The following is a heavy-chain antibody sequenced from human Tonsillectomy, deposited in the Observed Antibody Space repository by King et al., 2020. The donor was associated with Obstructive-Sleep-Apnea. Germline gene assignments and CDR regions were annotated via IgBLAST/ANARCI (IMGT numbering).Heavy chain of an antibody. Sequence: QLQESGPGLVKPSETLSLTCTVSGGSISSTSYFWGWIRQPPGKGLEWIGSIFYSGSTYYNPSLESRVTISVDTSKGQFSLKLGSLTAADPAVYYCAREEHSYASGRPRCFDCWGQGTLVTVSS. V-gene: IGHV4-39*07. CDR2: IFYSGST. D-gene: IGHD3-10*01. CDR1: GGSISSTSYF. J-gene: IGHJ4*02. CDR3: AREEHSYASGRPRCFDC.